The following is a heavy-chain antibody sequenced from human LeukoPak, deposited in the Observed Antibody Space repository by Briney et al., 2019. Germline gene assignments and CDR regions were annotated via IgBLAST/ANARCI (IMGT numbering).Heavy chain of an antibody. CDR3: ARGPPNWGYDY. CDR1: GYTFTSYD. Sequence: RASVKVSCKASGYTFTSYDFNWVRQATGQRPEWMGWMSPNSGDTGYAQKFQDRVTMTRNTSISTAYMELSSLRSDDTAMYYCARGPPNWGYDYWGPGTLVTVSS. V-gene: IGHV1-8*01. D-gene: IGHD7-27*01. CDR2: MSPNSGDT. J-gene: IGHJ4*02.